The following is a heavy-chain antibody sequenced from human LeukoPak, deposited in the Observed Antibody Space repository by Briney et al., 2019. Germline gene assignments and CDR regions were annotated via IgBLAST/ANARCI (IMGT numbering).Heavy chain of an antibody. D-gene: IGHD3/OR15-3a*01. J-gene: IGHJ3*02. CDR1: GFTLSTYW. Sequence: PGGSLRLSCAASGFTLSTYWMHWARQAPGKGLVWVARNNSDGSGTIYTDSVKGRFTIFRDIPKNTMSLKMNSLTAEDTAVYYCASGIMIWLGHAFDMWGQGTMVTVSS. V-gene: IGHV3-74*01. CDR3: ASGIMIWLGHAFDM. CDR2: NNSDGSGT.